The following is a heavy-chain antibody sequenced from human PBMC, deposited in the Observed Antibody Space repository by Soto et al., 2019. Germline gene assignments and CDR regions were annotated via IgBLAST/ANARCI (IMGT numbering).Heavy chain of an antibody. Sequence: RGSLRVSCAASGFTFSNYGMHWVRQAPGKGLEWVAIIWYDGTNKYYADSVKGRFTISRDNSKNTLYLQMNNLRADDTAVYYCASDLEGATTWGYNLEYWGQGT. D-gene: IGHD1-26*01. V-gene: IGHV3-33*01. CDR3: ASDLEGATTWGYNLEY. CDR1: GFTFSNYG. J-gene: IGHJ4*02. CDR2: IWYDGTNK.